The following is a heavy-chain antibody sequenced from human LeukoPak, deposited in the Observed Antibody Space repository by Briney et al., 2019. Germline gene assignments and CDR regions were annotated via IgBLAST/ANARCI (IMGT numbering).Heavy chain of an antibody. J-gene: IGHJ6*02. V-gene: IGHV1-69*04. Sequence: SVTVSCKASGGTFSSYAISWVRQAPGQGLEWMGRIIPIFGIANYAQKFQGRVTITADKSTSTAYMELSSLRSEDTAVYYCARVPLKHTPLVQYAPWDGYYYGMDVWGQGTTVTVSS. CDR1: GGTFSSYA. CDR2: IIPIFGIA. CDR3: ARVPLKHTPLVQYAPWDGYYYGMDV. D-gene: IGHD1-1*01.